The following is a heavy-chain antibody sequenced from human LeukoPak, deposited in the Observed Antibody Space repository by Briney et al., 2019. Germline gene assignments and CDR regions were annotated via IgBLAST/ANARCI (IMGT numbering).Heavy chain of an antibody. V-gene: IGHV4-34*01. Sequence: SETLSLTCAVYGGSFSGYYWSWIRQPPGKGLEWIGEINHSGSTNYNPSLKSRVTISVDTSKNQFSLKLSSVTAADTAVYYCARELDWFDPWGQGTLVTVSS. CDR2: INHSGST. J-gene: IGHJ5*02. CDR3: ARELDWFDP. CDR1: GGSFSGYY. D-gene: IGHD3-10*01.